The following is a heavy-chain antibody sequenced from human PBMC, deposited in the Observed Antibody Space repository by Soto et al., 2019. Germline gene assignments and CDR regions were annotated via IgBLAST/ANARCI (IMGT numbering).Heavy chain of an antibody. J-gene: IGHJ4*02. CDR1: GYTFTGYY. CDR3: AREEAAAGMVY. D-gene: IGHD6-13*01. CDR2: IIPIFGTA. V-gene: IGHV1-69*13. Sequence: SVKVSCKASGYTFTGYYMHWVRQAPGQGLEWMGGIIPIFGTANYAQKFQGRVTITADESTSTAYMELSSLRSEDTAVYYCAREEAAAGMVYWGQGTLVTVSS.